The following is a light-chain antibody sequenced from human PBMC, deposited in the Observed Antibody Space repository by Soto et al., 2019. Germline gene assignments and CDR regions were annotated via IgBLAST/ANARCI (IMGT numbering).Light chain of an antibody. CDR2: GAS. Sequence: EIVLTQSPGTLSLSPGERATLSCRASQSVSSSYLAWYQQKPGQAPRLLIYGASSRATGIPDRFSGSGSGTDFTLTISRLEPEDFAVYYCQQYGSSPSVPFGGGTKVEIK. J-gene: IGKJ4*01. CDR3: QQYGSSPSVP. CDR1: QSVSSSY. V-gene: IGKV3-20*01.